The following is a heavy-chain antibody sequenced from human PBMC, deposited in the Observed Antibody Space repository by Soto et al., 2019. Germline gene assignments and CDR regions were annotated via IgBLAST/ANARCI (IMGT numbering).Heavy chain of an antibody. J-gene: IGHJ4*02. Sequence: EVQLVESGGGLVKPGGSLRLSCTASGFTFSSYTMNWVRQAPGKGLEWVSSISSSSNYIYYADSMKGRFTISRDNAKNSLYLQMNSLIAEDTAVYYCARDNAYGDPNSFDYWGQGTLVTVSS. V-gene: IGHV3-21*02. CDR1: GFTFSSYT. D-gene: IGHD4-17*01. CDR3: ARDNAYGDPNSFDY. CDR2: ISSSSNYI.